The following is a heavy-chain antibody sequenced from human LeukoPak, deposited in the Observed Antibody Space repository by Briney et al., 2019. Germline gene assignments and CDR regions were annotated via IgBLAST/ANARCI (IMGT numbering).Heavy chain of an antibody. J-gene: IGHJ4*02. CDR3: ARASTTFDD. Sequence: PSETLSLTCSVSGGSITSYYWSWIRQPPGKGLEWIGHVSDGGRTNYSPSLRSRVSISVDTSENQFSLKLNSVTAADTAVYFCARASTTFDDWGQGTLVIVSS. CDR1: GGSITSYY. V-gene: IGHV4-59*01. CDR2: VSDGGRT. D-gene: IGHD1-14*01.